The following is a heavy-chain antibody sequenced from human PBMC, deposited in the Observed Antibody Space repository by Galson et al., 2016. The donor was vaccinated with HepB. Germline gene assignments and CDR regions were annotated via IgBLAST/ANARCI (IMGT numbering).Heavy chain of an antibody. CDR2: ISHDGKNE. D-gene: IGHD6-13*01. CDR1: GSPFSDYA. J-gene: IGHJ6*02. V-gene: IGHV3-30*04. CDR3: AREHRIESAGIFYYFYYGMDA. Sequence: LRLSCAASGSPFSDYAIHWVRQAPGKGLEWVAVISHDGKNEYYADSVKGRFTISRDNSRNTLYLQMNSLRAEDTAMYYCAREHRIESAGIFYYFYYGMDAWGQGTTVTVSS.